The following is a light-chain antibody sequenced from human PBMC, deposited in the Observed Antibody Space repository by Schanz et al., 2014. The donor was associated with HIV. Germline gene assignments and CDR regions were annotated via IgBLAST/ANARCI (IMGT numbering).Light chain of an antibody. Sequence: QSVLTQPPSASGTPGQRVSISCSGSSSNIGSYSVYWYQQFPGTAPKLLIYATYNRPSGVPDRFSGSGSGTSASLAISGLQSEDEADYYCGTWDDSLNGWVFGGGTKLTVL. V-gene: IGLV1-44*01. CDR3: GTWDDSLNGWV. CDR1: SSNIGSYS. CDR2: ATY. J-gene: IGLJ3*02.